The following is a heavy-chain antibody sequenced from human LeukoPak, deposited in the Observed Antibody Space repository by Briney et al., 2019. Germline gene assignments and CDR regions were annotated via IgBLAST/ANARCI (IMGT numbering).Heavy chain of an antibody. J-gene: IGHJ4*02. CDR2: INPKTGIT. V-gene: IGHV1-46*01. CDR3: ARGEDIVVVAAATIEY. D-gene: IGHD2-15*01. CDR1: GYTFATYY. Sequence: GASVKVSCKASGYTFATYYIHWVRQAPGQGLEWMGLINPKTGITNYAQKFQGRVTITRDTSASTVYMDLGSLKSEDTAVYYCARGEDIVVVAAATIEYWGQGALVTVSS.